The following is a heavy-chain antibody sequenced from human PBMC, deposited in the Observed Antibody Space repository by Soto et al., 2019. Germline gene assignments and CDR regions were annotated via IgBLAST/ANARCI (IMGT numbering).Heavy chain of an antibody. J-gene: IGHJ4*02. Sequence: QVQLVESGGGVVQPGGSLRLSCAASGFTFSSYGMHWVRQAPGKGLEWVAVIWYDGSNKYYADSVKGRFTISRDNSKNTLYLQMNSLRAEDTAVYYCARARSSSPDNYLCNYWGQGTLVTVSS. D-gene: IGHD6-6*01. CDR2: IWYDGSNK. CDR1: GFTFSSYG. V-gene: IGHV3-33*01. CDR3: ARARSSSPDNYLCNY.